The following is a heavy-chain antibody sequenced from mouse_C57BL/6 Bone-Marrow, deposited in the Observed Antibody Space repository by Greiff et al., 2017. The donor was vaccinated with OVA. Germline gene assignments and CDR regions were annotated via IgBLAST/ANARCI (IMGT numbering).Heavy chain of an antibody. CDR3: ARHWGGYQHWYFDV. Sequence: EVMLVESGGGLVQPGGSLRLSCAASGFTFSDYYMYWVRQTPEKRLEWVAYISNGGGSNYYPDTVKGRFTISRANAKRTLYLQMGRLKSEDTAMYYCARHWGGYQHWYFDVWGTGTTVTVSS. J-gene: IGHJ1*03. V-gene: IGHV5-12*01. D-gene: IGHD2-2*01. CDR1: GFTFSDYY. CDR2: ISNGGGSN.